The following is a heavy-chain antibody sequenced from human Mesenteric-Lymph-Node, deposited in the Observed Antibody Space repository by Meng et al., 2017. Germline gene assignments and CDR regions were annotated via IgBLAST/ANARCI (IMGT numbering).Heavy chain of an antibody. CDR1: GFTFSSYA. J-gene: IGHJ4*02. CDR3: ARVTGWEPRFIDY. D-gene: IGHD1-26*01. V-gene: IGHV3-30*04. Sequence: GESLKISCAASGFTFSSYAMHWVRQAPGKGLEWVAVISYDGSNKYYADSVKGRFTISRDNAKNSLYLQINSLRAEDTAVYYCARVTGWEPRFIDYWGQGTLVTVSS. CDR2: ISYDGSNK.